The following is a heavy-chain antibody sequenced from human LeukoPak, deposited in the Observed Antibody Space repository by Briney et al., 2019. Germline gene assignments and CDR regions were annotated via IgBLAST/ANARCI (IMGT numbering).Heavy chain of an antibody. CDR2: ISTYSGNT. CDR1: GYTFTTYG. V-gene: IGHV1-18*01. Sequence: GASVKVSCKASGYTFTTYGISWVRQAPGQGPEWMGWISTYSGNTHYAQELQGRVTLTTDTSTSTAYMDLRSLRSDDTAVYYCARDGRGHWDTRIWYLGNWFDPWGQGTLATVSS. D-gene: IGHD6-13*01. J-gene: IGHJ5*02. CDR3: ARDGRGHWDTRIWYLGNWFDP.